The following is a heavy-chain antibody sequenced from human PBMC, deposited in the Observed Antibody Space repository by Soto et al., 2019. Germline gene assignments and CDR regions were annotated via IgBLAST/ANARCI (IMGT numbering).Heavy chain of an antibody. D-gene: IGHD3-22*01. CDR1: GSTFYHYS. J-gene: IGHJ3*02. Sequence: PGGPLRLSCAASGSTFYHYSMHWARQAPGQCLHWVSGISWNSGSIGYADSVKGRFTISRDNAKNSLYLQMNSLRAEDTALYYCAGYYDSSGPHEGAFDIWGQGTMVTVSS. CDR2: ISWNSGSI. V-gene: IGHV3-9*01. CDR3: AGYYDSSGPHEGAFDI.